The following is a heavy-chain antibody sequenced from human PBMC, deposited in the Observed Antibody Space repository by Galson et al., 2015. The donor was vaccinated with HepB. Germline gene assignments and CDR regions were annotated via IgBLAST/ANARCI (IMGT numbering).Heavy chain of an antibody. CDR2: ISSSSSTI. D-gene: IGHD3-10*01. V-gene: IGHV3-48*02. Sequence: SLRLSCAASGFTFSSYSMNWVRQAPGKGLEWVSYISSSSSTIYYADSVKDRFTISRDNAKNSLYLQMNSLRDEDTAVYYCARDGFGELLRPLDYWGQGTLVTVSS. CDR3: ARDGFGELLRPLDY. CDR1: GFTFSSYS. J-gene: IGHJ4*02.